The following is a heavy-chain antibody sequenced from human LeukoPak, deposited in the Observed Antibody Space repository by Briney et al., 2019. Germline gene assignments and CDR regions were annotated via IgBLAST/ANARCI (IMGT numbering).Heavy chain of an antibody. CDR2: INWNGGST. D-gene: IGHD2-2*01. CDR3: ARDYGPYCSSTSCPGGGAFDI. CDR1: GFTFSSYA. J-gene: IGHJ3*02. V-gene: IGHV3-20*01. Sequence: LSGGSLRLSCAASGFTFSSYAMHWVRQAPGKGLEWVSGINWNGGSTGYADSVKGRFTISRDNAKNSLYLQMNSLRAEDTALYHCARDYGPYCSSTSCPGGGAFDIWGQGTMVTVSS.